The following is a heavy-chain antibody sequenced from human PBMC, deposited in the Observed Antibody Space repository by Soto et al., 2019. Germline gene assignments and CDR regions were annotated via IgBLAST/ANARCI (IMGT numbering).Heavy chain of an antibody. D-gene: IGHD2-15*01. Sequence: HLQLQESGPGLVKPSETLSLTCAVSGASISSSPYYWGWIRQPPGKGLEWIGTIYYSGGTYYNPSLKSRVTISVDTSKNQFSLRLSSVTAADTALYYCARRRGGSWETDWFDPWGQGTLVTVSS. CDR2: IYYSGGT. CDR1: GASISSSPYY. J-gene: IGHJ5*02. CDR3: ARRRGGSWETDWFDP. V-gene: IGHV4-39*01.